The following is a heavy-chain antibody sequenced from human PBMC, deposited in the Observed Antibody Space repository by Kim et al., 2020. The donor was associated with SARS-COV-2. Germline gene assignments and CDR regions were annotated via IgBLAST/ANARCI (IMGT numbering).Heavy chain of an antibody. CDR2: IDPSDSYT. Sequence: GESLKISCKGSGYSFTSYWISWVRQMPGKGLEWMGRIDPSDSYTNYSPSFQGHVTISADKSISTAYLQWSSLKASDTAMYYCARGGRDCSSTSCYLEYYYYGMDVWGQGTTVTVSS. D-gene: IGHD2-2*01. CDR3: ARGGRDCSSTSCYLEYYYYGMDV. J-gene: IGHJ6*02. CDR1: GYSFTSYW. V-gene: IGHV5-10-1*01.